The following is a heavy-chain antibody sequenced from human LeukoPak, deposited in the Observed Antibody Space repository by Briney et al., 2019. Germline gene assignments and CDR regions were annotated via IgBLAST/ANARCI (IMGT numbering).Heavy chain of an antibody. CDR3: ARVSAMVRGLWVRGTLRYYFDY. CDR1: GYTFTSYD. Sequence: ASVKVSCKASGYTFTSYDINWVRQATGQGLEWMGWMNPNSGNTGYAQKFQGRVTMTRNTSISTAYMELSSLRSEDTAVYYCARVSAMVRGLWVRGTLRYYFDYWGQGTLVTVSS. J-gene: IGHJ4*02. D-gene: IGHD3-10*01. V-gene: IGHV1-8*01. CDR2: MNPNSGNT.